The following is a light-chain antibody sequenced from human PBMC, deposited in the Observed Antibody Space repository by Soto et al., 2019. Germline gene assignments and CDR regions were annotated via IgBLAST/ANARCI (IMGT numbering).Light chain of an antibody. CDR3: QQYYSYPGT. Sequence: AIRMTQSPSSLSASTGDRATITCRASQGISSYLAWYQQKPGKAPKLLIYAASTLQSGVPSRFSGSGSGTDFPLTISCLQSEDFATYYCQQYYSYPGTFGPGTKVDI. J-gene: IGKJ3*01. CDR2: AAS. CDR1: QGISSY. V-gene: IGKV1-8*01.